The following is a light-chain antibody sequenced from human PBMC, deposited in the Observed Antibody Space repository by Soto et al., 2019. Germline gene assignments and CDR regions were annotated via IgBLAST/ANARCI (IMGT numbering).Light chain of an antibody. CDR1: QSISSW. CDR2: DAS. V-gene: IGKV1-5*01. CDR3: SRT. J-gene: IGKJ1*01. Sequence: DIQMTQSPSTLSASVGDRVTITCRASQSISSWLAWYQQKPGKAPKLLIYDASSLESGVPSRFSGSGSGTEFPLPISSLQPDDFETYYFSRTFGQGTKVEIK.